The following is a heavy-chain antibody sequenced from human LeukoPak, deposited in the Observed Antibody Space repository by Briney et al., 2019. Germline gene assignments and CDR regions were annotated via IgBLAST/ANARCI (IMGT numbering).Heavy chain of an antibody. CDR2: IYYSGIT. D-gene: IGHD3-10*01. CDR3: ARHQEGMVRGVLYYMDV. Sequence: SETLSLTCTVSGASISSSDRYWDWIRQPPGKGLEWIGSIYYSGITYHNPSLKSRVTISVDTSNNQFSLKMSSVTAADTAVYFCARHQEGMVRGVLYYMDVWGKGTTVIISS. J-gene: IGHJ6*03. CDR1: GASISSSDRY. V-gene: IGHV4-39*01.